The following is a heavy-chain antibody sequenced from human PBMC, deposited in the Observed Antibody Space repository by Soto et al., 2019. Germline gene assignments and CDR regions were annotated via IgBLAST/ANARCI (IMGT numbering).Heavy chain of an antibody. Sequence: GGSLRLSCEASGFTFSSYAMNWVRQAPGTGLEWVSGISASGGSTYYADSVKGRFTISRDNSKNTLYLQMNSLRAEDTAVYYCAKAGVARYYGSGNDNWFDPWGQGTLVTVSS. CDR2: ISASGGST. D-gene: IGHD3-10*01. CDR1: GFTFSSYA. V-gene: IGHV3-23*01. CDR3: AKAGVARYYGSGNDNWFDP. J-gene: IGHJ5*02.